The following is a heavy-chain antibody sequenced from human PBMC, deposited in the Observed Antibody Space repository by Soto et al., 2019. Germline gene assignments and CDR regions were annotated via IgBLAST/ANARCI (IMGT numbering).Heavy chain of an antibody. J-gene: IGHJ4*02. Sequence: TGGSLRLSCEASGFTFSGYWMSWVRQAPGKGLGWVADIKHDGSVQYYVDSVKGRFTISGDNAKKLLYLQMNGLRAEDTALYYCARATYSNAWYRFDLWGQGTLVTVSS. D-gene: IGHD4-4*01. V-gene: IGHV3-7*03. CDR2: IKHDGSVQ. CDR1: GFTFSGYW. CDR3: ARATYSNAWYRFDL.